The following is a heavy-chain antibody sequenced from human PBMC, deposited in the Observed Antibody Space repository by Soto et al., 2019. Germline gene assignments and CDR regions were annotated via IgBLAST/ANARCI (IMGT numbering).Heavy chain of an antibody. CDR2: IGSSSSYT. Sequence: LRLSCAASGFTFSDYYMRWIRQAPGKGLEWVSYIGSSSSYTNYADSVKGRFTISRDNAKNSLYLQMNSLRAEDTAVYYCAKDLVAGTGYSGFGYWGQGTLVTVSS. J-gene: IGHJ4*02. CDR1: GFTFSDYY. CDR3: AKDLVAGTGYSGFGY. V-gene: IGHV3-11*06. D-gene: IGHD6-13*01.